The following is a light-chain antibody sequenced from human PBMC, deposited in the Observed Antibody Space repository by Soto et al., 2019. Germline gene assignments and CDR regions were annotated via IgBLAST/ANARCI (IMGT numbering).Light chain of an antibody. J-gene: IGLJ2*01. V-gene: IGLV1-44*01. CDR2: SNN. CDR1: SSNIGIKT. Sequence: QSVLTQPPSASGTPGQRVTISCSGSSSNIGIKTVNWYQQLLGTAPKLLIYSNNQRPSGVPDRFSGSKSGTSASLAISGLHSEDEADYYCAAWDDSLNGPVFGGGTKLTVL. CDR3: AAWDDSLNGPV.